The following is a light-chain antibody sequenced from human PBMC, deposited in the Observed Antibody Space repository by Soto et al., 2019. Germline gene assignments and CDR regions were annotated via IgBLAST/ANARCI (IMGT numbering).Light chain of an antibody. CDR2: AAS. Sequence: DIPMTQSPSSLSASVGDRVTITCRASQDISDYLAWYQQEPGKVPKLLIYAASTLQSGVPSRFSGSGSGTDFTLTISSLQPEDFGTYYCQKYNSAPWTFGQGTKVEIK. J-gene: IGKJ1*01. CDR1: QDISDY. CDR3: QKYNSAPWT. V-gene: IGKV1-27*01.